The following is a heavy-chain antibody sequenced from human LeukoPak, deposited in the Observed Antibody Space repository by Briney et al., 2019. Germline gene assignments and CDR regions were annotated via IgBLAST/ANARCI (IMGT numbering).Heavy chain of an antibody. CDR3: ARDPWTNSDYDGFDY. CDR1: GGSFSGYY. V-gene: IGHV4-34*01. CDR2: INHSGST. D-gene: IGHD5-12*01. Sequence: SETLSLTCAVYGGSFSGYYWSWIRQPPGKGLEWIGEINHSGSTNYNPSLKSRVTISVDTSKNQFSLKLSSVTAADTAVYYCARDPWTNSDYDGFDYWGKGTLVTVSS. J-gene: IGHJ4*02.